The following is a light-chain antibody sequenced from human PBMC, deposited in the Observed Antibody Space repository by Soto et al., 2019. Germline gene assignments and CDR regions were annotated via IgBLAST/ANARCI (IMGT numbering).Light chain of an antibody. CDR1: QSVSSRY. V-gene: IGKV3-20*01. CDR3: QQYNNSPEYT. J-gene: IGKJ2*01. CDR2: GAS. Sequence: EIVLTQSPGTLSLSPGERATLSCRASQSVSSRYLAWYQQKPGQAPRLLIYGASNRATGIPDRFSGSGSGTDFTLTLSRLEPEDFAVYFCQQYNNSPEYTFGQGTKLEIK.